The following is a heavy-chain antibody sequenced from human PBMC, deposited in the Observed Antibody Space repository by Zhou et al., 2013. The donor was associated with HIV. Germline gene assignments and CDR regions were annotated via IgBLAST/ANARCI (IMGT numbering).Heavy chain of an antibody. Sequence: QVQLVQSGAEVKKPGASVKVSCKASGYTFSSYDLNWVRQVPGQGLEWLGRINPNGGNTDYAQKFQGRLTLTRDSSIDTAYMELKNLGSEDTAVYYCARDDNDASGSYFAGSWGQGTSVTVSS. CDR1: GYTFSSYD. CDR3: ARDDNDASGSYFAGS. V-gene: IGHV1-8*01. CDR2: INPNGGNT. J-gene: IGHJ5*01. D-gene: IGHD3-10*01.